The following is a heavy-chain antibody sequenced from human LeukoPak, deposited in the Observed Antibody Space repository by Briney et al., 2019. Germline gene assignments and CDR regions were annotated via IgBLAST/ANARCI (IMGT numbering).Heavy chain of an antibody. Sequence: AASVKVSCKASGGTSSSYAISWVRQAPGQGLEWMGGIIPIFGTANYAQKFQGRVTITADESTSTAYMELSSLRSEDTAVYYCARDGGIAVAGSGGGWFDPWGQGTLVTVSS. J-gene: IGHJ5*02. CDR2: IIPIFGTA. CDR3: ARDGGIAVAGSGGGWFDP. D-gene: IGHD6-19*01. V-gene: IGHV1-69*13. CDR1: GGTSSSYA.